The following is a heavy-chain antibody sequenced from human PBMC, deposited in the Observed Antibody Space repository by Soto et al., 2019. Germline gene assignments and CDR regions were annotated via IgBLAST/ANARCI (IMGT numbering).Heavy chain of an antibody. D-gene: IGHD4-17*01. CDR3: ARDLDYGDYPDDAFDI. J-gene: IGHJ3*02. Sequence: GGSLRLSCAASGFTVSSNYMSWVRQAPGKGLEWVSVIYSGGSTYYADSVKGRFTISRDNSKNTLYLQMNSLRAEDTAVYYCARDLDYGDYPDDAFDIWGQGTMVTVSS. CDR2: IYSGGST. V-gene: IGHV3-66*01. CDR1: GFTVSSNY.